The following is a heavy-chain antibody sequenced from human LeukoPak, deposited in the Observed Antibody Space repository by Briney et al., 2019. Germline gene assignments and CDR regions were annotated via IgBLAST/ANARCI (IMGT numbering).Heavy chain of an antibody. CDR2: IKSKIDGGTT. V-gene: IGHV3-15*01. D-gene: IGHD6-13*01. CDR1: GFTFSNDW. CDR3: STLRGSRSQNFRH. J-gene: IGHJ1*01. Sequence: GGSLRLSCTASGFTFSNDWMSWVRQAPGKGLEWVGRIKSKIDGGTTDYAAPVKGRFTISRDDLKATLYLQMDSLKTEDTAVYYCSTLRGSRSQNFRHRGPGNLVTVSS.